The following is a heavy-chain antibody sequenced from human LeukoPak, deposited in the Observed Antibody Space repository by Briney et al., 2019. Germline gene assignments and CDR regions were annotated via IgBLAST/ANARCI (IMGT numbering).Heavy chain of an antibody. CDR1: GGSISSGSYY. CDR3: ARGRFGIVSYYYMDV. CDR2: IYTSGST. Sequence: SETLSLTCTVSGGSISSGSYYWSWIRQPAGKGLEWIGRIYTSGSTNYNPSLKSRVTISVDTSKNQFSPKLSSVTAADTAVYYCARGRFGIVSYYYMDVWDKGTTVTVSS. D-gene: IGHD3-22*01. V-gene: IGHV4-61*02. J-gene: IGHJ6*03.